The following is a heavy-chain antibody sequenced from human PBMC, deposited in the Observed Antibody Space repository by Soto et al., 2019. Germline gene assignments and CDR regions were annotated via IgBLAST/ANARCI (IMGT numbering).Heavy chain of an antibody. D-gene: IGHD6-13*01. CDR3: AHGRESWAIAAAGVAEYFQH. V-gene: IGHV2-5*01. J-gene: IGHJ1*01. CDR1: GFSLSTSGVG. Sequence: ESGPTLVNPTQTLTLTCTFSGFSLSTSGVGVGWIRQPPGKALEWLALIYWNDDKRYSPSLKSRLTITKDTSKNQVVLTMTNMDPVDTATYYCAHGRESWAIAAAGVAEYFQHWGQGTLVTVSS. CDR2: IYWNDDK.